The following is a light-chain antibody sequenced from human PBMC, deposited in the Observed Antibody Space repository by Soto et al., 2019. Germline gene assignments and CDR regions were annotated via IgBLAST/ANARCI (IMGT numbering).Light chain of an antibody. CDR2: GAS. CDR1: QSVSNN. V-gene: IGKV3-15*01. Sequence: EIVMTQSPATLSVSPGERATLSCRASQSVSNNLAWYQKKPGQAPRLLIYGASTRATGIPARFSGSGSGTEFTLTISSLQSEDFXVXXXQQXXNWWTFGQGTKVEIK. J-gene: IGKJ1*01. CDR3: QQXXNWWT.